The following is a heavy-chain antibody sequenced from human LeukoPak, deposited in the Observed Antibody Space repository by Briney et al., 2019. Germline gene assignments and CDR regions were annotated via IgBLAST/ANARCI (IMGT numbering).Heavy chain of an antibody. D-gene: IGHD6-13*01. V-gene: IGHV4-59*12. CDR2: IYYSGST. CDR1: GGSISSYY. J-gene: IGHJ4*02. CDR3: AREQDSSSWYSGFDY. Sequence: SETLSLTCTVSGGSISSYYWSWIRQPPGKGLEWIGYIYYSGSTNYNPSLKSRVTISVDTSKNQFSLKLSSVTAADTAVYYCAREQDSSSWYSGFDYWGQGTLVTVSS.